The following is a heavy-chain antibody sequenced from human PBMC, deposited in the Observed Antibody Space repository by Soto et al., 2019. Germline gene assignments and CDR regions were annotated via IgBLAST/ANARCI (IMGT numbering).Heavy chain of an antibody. CDR2: ISACNGNT. CDR3: ASPVGYCSGGSCYNEDAFDI. CDR1: GYTFTSYG. J-gene: IGHJ3*02. V-gene: IGHV1-18*01. D-gene: IGHD2-15*01. Sequence: ASVKVSCKASGYTFTSYGISWVRQAPGQGLEWMGWISACNGNTNYAQKLQGRVTMTTDTSTSTAYMKLRSLRSDDTAVYYCASPVGYCSGGSCYNEDAFDIWGQGTMVTVSS.